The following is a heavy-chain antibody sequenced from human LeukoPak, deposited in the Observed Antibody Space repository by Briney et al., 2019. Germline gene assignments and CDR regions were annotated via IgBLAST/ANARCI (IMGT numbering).Heavy chain of an antibody. CDR3: ARDGAAAGTSDY. J-gene: IGHJ4*02. D-gene: IGHD6-13*01. Sequence: GGSLRLSCAASGFTFSSYSMNWVRQAPGKGLEWVSSISSSSSYIYYADSVKGRFTISRDNAKNSLYLQMNSLRAEDTAVYYCARDGAAAGTSDYWGQGTLVTVSS. V-gene: IGHV3-21*01. CDR1: GFTFSSYS. CDR2: ISSSSSYI.